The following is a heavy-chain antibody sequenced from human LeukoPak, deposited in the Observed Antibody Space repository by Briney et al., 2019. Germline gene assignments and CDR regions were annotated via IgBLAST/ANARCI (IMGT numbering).Heavy chain of an antibody. Sequence: GGTLRLSCAASGFTFSGYAMSWVRQAPGKGLEWGSSMSGSGASTDYADSVKGRFTISRDDSKNTLCLQMTSLRAEDTAVYYCARVRYGELDVWGQRTTVTVSS. D-gene: IGHD4-17*01. CDR3: ARVRYGELDV. CDR2: MSGSGAST. J-gene: IGHJ6*02. CDR1: GFTFSGYA. V-gene: IGHV3-23*01.